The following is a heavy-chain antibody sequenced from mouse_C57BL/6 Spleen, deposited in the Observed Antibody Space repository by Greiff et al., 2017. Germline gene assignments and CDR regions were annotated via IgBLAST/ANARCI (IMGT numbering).Heavy chain of an antibody. D-gene: IGHD1-1*01. CDR1: GYTFTSYW. CDR3: EKTHNTGATTSSVPEAMDY. CDR2: IYPGSGST. Sequence: QVQLQQSGAVLVKPGASVKMSCKASGYTFTSYWITWVKQRPGHGLEWIGAIYPGSGSTSYNEKFKSKATLTVDTSSSTAYMQLSSLTSEDSAVXYCEKTHNTGATTSSVPEAMDYWGQGTSVTVSS. J-gene: IGHJ4*01. V-gene: IGHV1-55*01.